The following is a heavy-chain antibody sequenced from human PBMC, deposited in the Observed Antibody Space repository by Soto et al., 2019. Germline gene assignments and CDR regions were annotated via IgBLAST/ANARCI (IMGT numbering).Heavy chain of an antibody. D-gene: IGHD3-22*01. V-gene: IGHV3-23*01. CDR3: AKGLGASGRNGYYLFDF. J-gene: IGHJ4*02. Sequence: GGSLRLSCAASGFTFSSYAMSWVRQAPGKGLEWVSAISGSGGSTYYADSVKGRFTISSDNSKNTLDLQVNSLRAEDTAVYYCAKGLGASGRNGYYLFDFWGQGTLVTVSS. CDR2: ISGSGGST. CDR1: GFTFSSYA.